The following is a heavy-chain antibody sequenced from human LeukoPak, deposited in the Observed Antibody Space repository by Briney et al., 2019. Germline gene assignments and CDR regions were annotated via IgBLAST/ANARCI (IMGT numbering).Heavy chain of an antibody. CDR1: GYTFTTYA. Sequence: ASVKVSCKASGYTFTTYAMHWVRQAPGQRLEWMGGINGANGDTKYSQKFQGRVTITRDTSASTAYMELSSLRSEDTAVYYCARDGHGGEFDYWGQGTLVTVSS. J-gene: IGHJ4*02. CDR3: ARDGHGGEFDY. V-gene: IGHV1-3*01. CDR2: INGANGDT.